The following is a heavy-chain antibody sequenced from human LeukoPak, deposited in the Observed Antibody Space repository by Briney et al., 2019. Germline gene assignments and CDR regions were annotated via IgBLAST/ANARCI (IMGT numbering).Heavy chain of an antibody. J-gene: IGHJ5*02. CDR2: ISAYNGNT. CDR3: ARVRGTILDNWFDP. V-gene: IGHV1-18*01. D-gene: IGHD3-3*01. Sequence: ASVKVSCKASGYTFTSYGISWVRQAPGQGLEWMGWISAYNGNTNYAQKLQGRVTMTTDTSTSTAYVELRSLRSDDTAVYYCARVRGTILDNWFDPWGQGTLVTVSS. CDR1: GYTFTSYG.